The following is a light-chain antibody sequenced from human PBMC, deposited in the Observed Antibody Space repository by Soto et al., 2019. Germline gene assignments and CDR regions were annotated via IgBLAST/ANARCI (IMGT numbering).Light chain of an antibody. CDR3: FSFTTTSTHV. J-gene: IGLJ1*01. Sequence: QSALTQPASLSGSPGQAITISCTGTSSDIGAYDYGSWFQQHPGKAPKLMISEVNKRPSGVSNRFSGSKSGNTAYLTISGIQVEVEDEYFFFSFTTTSTHVFGTGTKVTVL. CDR2: EVN. V-gene: IGLV2-14*01. CDR1: SSDIGAYDY.